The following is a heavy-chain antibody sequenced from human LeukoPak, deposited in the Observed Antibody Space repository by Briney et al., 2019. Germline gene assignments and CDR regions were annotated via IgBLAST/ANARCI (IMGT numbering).Heavy chain of an antibody. CDR1: GGSVSSYY. V-gene: IGHV4-59*02. J-gene: IGHJ4*02. Sequence: SETLSLTCTVSGGSVSSYYWSWIRQPPGKGLEWIGCISYTGGTNYTPSLKSRVTISLDTSKIQFSLKLNSVTAADTALYYCAGSGGFTSPQNYWGQGTLVTV. D-gene: IGHD3-16*01. CDR2: ISYTGGT. CDR3: AGSGGFTSPQNY.